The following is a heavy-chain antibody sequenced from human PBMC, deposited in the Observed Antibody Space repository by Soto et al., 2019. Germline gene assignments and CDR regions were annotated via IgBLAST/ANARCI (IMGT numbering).Heavy chain of an antibody. CDR3: ARDSRVPT. V-gene: IGHV4-59*01. CDR1: GDCITNYY. J-gene: IGHJ4*02. Sequence: PXAILSLTCTVSGDCITNYYWSWIRQPPGKGLEWVGNIYYTGSTNYNPSLKSRVTISIDTSKNQFSLRLSSVTAADTDVYYCARDSRVPTWAQGTLVTVSS. CDR2: IYYTGST.